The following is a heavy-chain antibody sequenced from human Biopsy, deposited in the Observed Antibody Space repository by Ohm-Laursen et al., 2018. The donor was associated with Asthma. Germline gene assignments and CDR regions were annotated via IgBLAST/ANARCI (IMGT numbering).Heavy chain of an antibody. CDR2: ISWNSGNI. CDR3: AKSVDYYDSTDYLDF. D-gene: IGHD3-22*01. Sequence: SLRLSCSASGFSFDDCAMHWVRQAPGKGLEWVSSISWNSGNIDYADSVKGRFTISRDNAKNSLYLQMQSLRPEDTAFYYCAKSVDYYDSTDYLDFWGRGTLVTVSS. J-gene: IGHJ4*01. CDR1: GFSFDDCA. V-gene: IGHV3-9*01.